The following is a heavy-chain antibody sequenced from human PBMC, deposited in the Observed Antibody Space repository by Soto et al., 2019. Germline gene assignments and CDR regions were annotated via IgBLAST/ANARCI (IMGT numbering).Heavy chain of an antibody. CDR3: ARLYCSASSCYSVGAFDI. V-gene: IGHV3-33*01. J-gene: IGHJ3*02. CDR2: IWFDGNDK. CDR1: GFTFSSYG. D-gene: IGHD2-15*01. Sequence: GGSLRLSCAASGFTFSSYGMHWVRQAPGKGLEWVALIWFDGNDKYYTESVKGRFTISRDNSKSTLYLQMNSLRAGDTAVYYCARLYCSASSCYSVGAFDIRGQGTMVTVSS.